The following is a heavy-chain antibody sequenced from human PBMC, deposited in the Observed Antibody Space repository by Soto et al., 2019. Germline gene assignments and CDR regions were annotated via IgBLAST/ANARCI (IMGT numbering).Heavy chain of an antibody. D-gene: IGHD3-16*01. Sequence: ASVKVSCKASGYTFTSYGISWVRQAPGQGLEWMGWISAYNGNTNYAQKLQGRVTMTTDTSTSTAYMELRSLRSDDTAVYYCARWGPSIQTKYYYYGMDVWGQGTTVTVSS. CDR2: ISAYNGNT. V-gene: IGHV1-18*01. CDR1: GYTFTSYG. J-gene: IGHJ6*02. CDR3: ARWGPSIQTKYYYYGMDV.